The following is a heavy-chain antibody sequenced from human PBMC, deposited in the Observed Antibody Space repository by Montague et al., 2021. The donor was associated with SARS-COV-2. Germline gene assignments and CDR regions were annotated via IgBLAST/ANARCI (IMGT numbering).Heavy chain of an antibody. J-gene: IGHJ3*01. CDR1: TGSINNTNYY. V-gene: IGHV4-39*01. D-gene: IGHD3-16*02. CDR2: VYYSGNT. Sequence: SETRSLTCTVSTGSINNTNYYWGWVRQPPGKGLEWIGSVYYSGNTYFNPSLKSRVVLSVDTSKNQFSLKLTSVTAADTAVYYCARQSSYRDAFDVWGQGTRVTVSS. CDR3: ARQSSYRDAFDV.